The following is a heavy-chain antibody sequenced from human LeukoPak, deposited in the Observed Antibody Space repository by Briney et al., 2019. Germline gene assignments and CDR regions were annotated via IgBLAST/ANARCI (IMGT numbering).Heavy chain of an antibody. CDR2: INWNGGGT. Sequence: GGSLRLSCTAFGFTFDDFGMSWVRQAPGKGLEWVSGINWNGGGTGYADSVKGRFTISRDNAKNSLYLQMNSLRAEDTAVYYCARERRWPRKDFDYWGQGTLVTVSS. J-gene: IGHJ4*02. CDR3: ARERRWPRKDFDY. D-gene: IGHD5-24*01. V-gene: IGHV3-20*04. CDR1: GFTFDDFG.